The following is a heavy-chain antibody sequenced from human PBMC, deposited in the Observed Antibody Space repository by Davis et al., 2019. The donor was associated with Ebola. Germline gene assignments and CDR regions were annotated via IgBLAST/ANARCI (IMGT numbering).Heavy chain of an antibody. CDR2: IYYSGST. CDR1: GGSISSSSYY. D-gene: IGHD1-1*01. Sequence: PSETLSLTCTVSGGSISSSSYYWGWIRQPPGKGLEWIGSIYYSGSTYYNPSLKSRVTISVDTSKNQFSLKLSSVTAADTAVYYCARHTVVWNGVGWFDPWGQGTLVTVSS. V-gene: IGHV4-39*01. J-gene: IGHJ5*02. CDR3: ARHTVVWNGVGWFDP.